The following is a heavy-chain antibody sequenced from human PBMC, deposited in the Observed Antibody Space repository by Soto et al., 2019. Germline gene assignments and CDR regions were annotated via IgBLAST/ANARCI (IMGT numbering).Heavy chain of an antibody. CDR1: GYIFTNYD. V-gene: IGHV1-8*01. CDR3: ARGINYGYYSRCFEP. J-gene: IGHJ5*02. Sequence: QVQLVQSGAEVKKPGASVKVSCKASGYIFTNYDINWVRQATGQGLEYLGWINPNSGNTGYVQKFQGRVTMTRNSSRKTADMERNSLRSEDTAGYYFARGINYGYYSRCFEPGGQVTRVTVSS. D-gene: IGHD4-17*01. CDR2: INPNSGNT.